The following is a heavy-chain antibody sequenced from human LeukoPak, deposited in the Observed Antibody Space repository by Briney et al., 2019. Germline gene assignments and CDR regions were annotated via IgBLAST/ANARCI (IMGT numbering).Heavy chain of an antibody. CDR3: ARDQLRFLEWLLYYYYGMDV. J-gene: IGHJ6*02. D-gene: IGHD3-3*01. CDR2: ISSSSSYI. Sequence: GGSLRLSCAASGFTFSSYSMNWVRQAPGKGLGWVSSISSSSSYIYYADSVKGRFTISRDNSKNTLYLQMNSLRAEDTAVYYCARDQLRFLEWLLYYYYGMDVWGQGTTVTVSS. CDR1: GFTFSSYS. V-gene: IGHV3-21*01.